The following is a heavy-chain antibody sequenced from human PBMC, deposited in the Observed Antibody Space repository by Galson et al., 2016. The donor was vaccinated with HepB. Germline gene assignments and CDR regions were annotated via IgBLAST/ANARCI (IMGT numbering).Heavy chain of an antibody. J-gene: IGHJ4*02. V-gene: IGHV3-33*01. Sequence: SLRLSCAASGFTFGSFGMHWVRQAPGKGLEWVAGIRSDGNNEYYAESVKGRFTISRDNSKNTLFLQLNSLRVDDTAIYFCARGQGGGYWTVDYWGQGTLVTVSS. CDR1: GFTFGSFG. D-gene: IGHD2-8*02. CDR3: ARGQGGGYWTVDY. CDR2: IRSDGNNE.